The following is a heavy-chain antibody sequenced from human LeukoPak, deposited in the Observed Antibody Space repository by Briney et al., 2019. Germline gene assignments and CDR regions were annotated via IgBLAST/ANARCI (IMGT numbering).Heavy chain of an antibody. D-gene: IGHD5-12*01. J-gene: IGHJ6*02. CDR1: GDSVSSNSAA. CDR3: AREGSGQEYYGMDV. CDR2: TYYRSKWYN. Sequence: SQTLSLTCDISGDSVSSNSAAWHWIRQSPSGGLEWLGRTYYRSKWYNDYALSVKSRITVTPDTSENQFSLQLNSVILEDTAVYYCAREGSGQEYYGMDVWGQGTTVIVSS. V-gene: IGHV6-1*01.